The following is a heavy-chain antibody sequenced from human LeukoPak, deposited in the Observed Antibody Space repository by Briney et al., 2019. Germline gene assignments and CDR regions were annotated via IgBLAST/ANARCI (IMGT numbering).Heavy chain of an antibody. CDR2: IYSGGST. CDR1: GFTVSSNY. V-gene: IGHV3-53*01. J-gene: IGHJ3*02. D-gene: IGHD3-3*01. CDR3: ARGSGLAAFDI. Sequence: GGSLRLSCAASGFTVSSNYMSWVRQAPGKGLEWVSVIYSGGSTYYADSVKGRFTISRDNSKNTLYLQMNSLRAEDTAVHYCARGSGLAAFDIWGQGTMVTVSS.